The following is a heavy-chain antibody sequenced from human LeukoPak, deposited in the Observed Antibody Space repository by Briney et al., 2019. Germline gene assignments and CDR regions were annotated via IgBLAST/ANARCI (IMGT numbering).Heavy chain of an antibody. CDR2: ISGSGGST. V-gene: IGHV3-23*01. CDR3: AKAQGYYDSSGFTDY. D-gene: IGHD3-22*01. J-gene: IGHJ4*02. Sequence: GSLRLSCAASGFPFGDYSMSWVRQAPGKGLEWVSAISGSGGSTYYADSVKGRFTISRDNSKNTLYLQMNSLRAEDTAVYYCAKAQGYYDSSGFTDYWGQGTLVTVSS. CDR1: GFPFGDYS.